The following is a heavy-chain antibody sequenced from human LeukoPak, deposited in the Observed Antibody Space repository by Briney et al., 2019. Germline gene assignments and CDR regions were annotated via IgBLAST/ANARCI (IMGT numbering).Heavy chain of an antibody. V-gene: IGHV3-7*03. CDR1: GFTISSYW. D-gene: IGHD1-26*01. Sequence: HPGGSLRLSCAASGFTISSYWMSWLRQAPGKGLEWVVNINQDGSEKYFVDSVKGRFAISRDNAKNSLYLQMNNLRAEDTAVYYCARDLGWAHLTHFDYWGQGTLVTVSS. J-gene: IGHJ4*02. CDR3: ARDLGWAHLTHFDY. CDR2: INQDGSEK.